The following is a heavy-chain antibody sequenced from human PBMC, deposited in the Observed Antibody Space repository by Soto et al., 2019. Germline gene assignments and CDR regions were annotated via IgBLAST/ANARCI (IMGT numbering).Heavy chain of an antibody. Sequence: RLSCAASGFTFSSYEMNWVRQAPGQGLEWVSYISGSGGTVYYADSVKGRFTVSRDNAQNSVYLQMNSLRTEDTAVYYCARDLLHYDFWSGYSAYFYYGMDVWGPGTRVTVSS. CDR3: ARDLLHYDFWSGYSAYFYYGMDV. D-gene: IGHD3-3*01. CDR1: GFTFSSYE. CDR2: ISGSGGTV. V-gene: IGHV3-48*03. J-gene: IGHJ6*02.